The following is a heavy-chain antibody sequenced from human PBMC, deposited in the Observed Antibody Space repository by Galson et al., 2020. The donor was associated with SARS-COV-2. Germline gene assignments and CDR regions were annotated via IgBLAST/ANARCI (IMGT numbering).Heavy chain of an antibody. CDR1: GGSISSYY. Sequence: SETLSLTCPVSGGSISSYYWSWIRQPPGQGLEWIGYIYYSGSTNYNPSLKSRVTISVDTSKNQFSLKLSSVTAADTAVYYCARAIAARPYYFDYWGQGTLVTVSS. D-gene: IGHD6-6*01. CDR2: IYYSGST. CDR3: ARAIAARPYYFDY. J-gene: IGHJ4*02. V-gene: IGHV4-59*01.